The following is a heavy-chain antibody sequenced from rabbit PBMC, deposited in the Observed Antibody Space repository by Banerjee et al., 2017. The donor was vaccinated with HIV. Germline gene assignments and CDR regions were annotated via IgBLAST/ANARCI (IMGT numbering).Heavy chain of an antibody. V-gene: IGHV1S7*01. D-gene: IGHD2-1*01. CDR1: GFDFSSYY. CDR2: NDPVFSSA. Sequence: QLEESGGDLVKPGASLTLSCKASGFDFSSYYMSWVRQAPGKGLEWIGYNDPVFSSAYYASWVNGRFTISSHNAQNTLYLQLNSLTASDTATYFCARDLSYTDYGDSYYFDLWGPGTLVTV. J-gene: IGHJ4*01. CDR3: ARDLSYTDYGDSYYFDL.